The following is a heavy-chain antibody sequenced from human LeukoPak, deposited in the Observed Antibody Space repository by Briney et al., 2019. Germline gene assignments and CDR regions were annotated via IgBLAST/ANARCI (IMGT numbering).Heavy chain of an antibody. CDR3: AKDGSNDWRWGAFDV. J-gene: IGHJ3*01. V-gene: IGHV3-23*01. CDR1: GFTFSTYA. D-gene: IGHD2-15*01. Sequence: LSGGSLRLSCAASGFTFSTYALSWVRQAPGKGLEWVSSIVGSGSSTFYADSVKGRFSISRDNSKHTLYLQMNTLRADDTAVYYCAKDGSNDWRWGAFDVWGQGTMVTVSS. CDR2: IVGSGSST.